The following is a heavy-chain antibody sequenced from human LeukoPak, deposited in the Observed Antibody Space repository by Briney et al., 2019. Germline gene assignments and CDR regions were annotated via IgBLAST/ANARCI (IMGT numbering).Heavy chain of an antibody. V-gene: IGHV4-39*01. Sequence: SETLSLTCTGSGFTISSSSYYWGWLGQPPGKGLGWIGSIYNSGSTYYNPSLKRRVTISVDMSKFQFSLKLISVTAADTAVYYCARSSSSWYTGWFDPWGQGTLVTVS. CDR2: IYNSGST. J-gene: IGHJ5*02. CDR3: ARSSSSWYTGWFDP. D-gene: IGHD6-13*01. CDR1: GFTISSSSYY.